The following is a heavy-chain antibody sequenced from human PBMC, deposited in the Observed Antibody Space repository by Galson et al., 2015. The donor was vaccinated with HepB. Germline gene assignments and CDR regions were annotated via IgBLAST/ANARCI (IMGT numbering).Heavy chain of an antibody. J-gene: IGHJ4*02. Sequence: SVKVSCKASGYTFTGYYMHWVRQAPGQGLEWMGWINPNSGGTNYAQKFQGRVTMTRDTSISTACMELSRLRSDDTAVYYCARPLRGYSGYDCRMGYWGQGTLVTVSS. D-gene: IGHD5-12*01. CDR2: INPNSGGT. CDR3: ARPLRGYSGYDCRMGY. CDR1: GYTFTGYY. V-gene: IGHV1-2*02.